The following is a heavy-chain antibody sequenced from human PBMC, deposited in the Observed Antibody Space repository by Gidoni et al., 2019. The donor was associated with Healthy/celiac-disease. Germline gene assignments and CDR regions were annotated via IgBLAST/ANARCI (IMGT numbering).Heavy chain of an antibody. CDR1: GGSISSYY. J-gene: IGHJ4*02. CDR2: IYTSMSS. Sequence: VQPQSSGPGLVKPSETLSLTCTVSGGSISSYYWSSLPQPAGKGLEWTGRIYTSMSSSYNPSLKSRVTMSVDTSKNQFSLKLSSVTAADTAVYYCARAEMIVGDYFDYWGQVTLVTVSS. D-gene: IGHD1-26*01. V-gene: IGHV4-4*07. CDR3: ARAEMIVGDYFDY.